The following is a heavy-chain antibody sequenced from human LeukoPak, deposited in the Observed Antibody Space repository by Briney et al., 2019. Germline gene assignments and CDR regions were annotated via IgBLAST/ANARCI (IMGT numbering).Heavy chain of an antibody. CDR1: GGSISSSSYY. D-gene: IGHD6-13*01. CDR3: ARGATPDSSWKRYYYYYMDV. CDR2: IYYSGST. Sequence: SETLSLTCTVSGGSISSSSYYWGWIRQPPGKGLEWIGSIYYSGSTYYNPSLKSRVTISVDTSKNQFSLKLSSATAADTAVYYCARGATPDSSWKRYYYYYMDVWGKGTTVTVSS. V-gene: IGHV4-39*01. J-gene: IGHJ6*03.